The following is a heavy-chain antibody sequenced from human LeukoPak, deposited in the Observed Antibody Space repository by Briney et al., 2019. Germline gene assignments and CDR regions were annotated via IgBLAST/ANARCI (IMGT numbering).Heavy chain of an antibody. D-gene: IGHD3-10*01. CDR1: GFTFSSYG. CDR3: ARAMVRGVPGGGFDP. V-gene: IGHV3-33*01. CDR2: IWYDGSNK. Sequence: PGGSLRLSCAASGFTFSSYGMHWVRQAPGKGLEWVAVIWYDGSNKYYADSVKGRFTISRDNSKNTLYLQMNSPRAEDTAVYYCARAMVRGVPGGGFDPWGQGTLVTVSS. J-gene: IGHJ5*02.